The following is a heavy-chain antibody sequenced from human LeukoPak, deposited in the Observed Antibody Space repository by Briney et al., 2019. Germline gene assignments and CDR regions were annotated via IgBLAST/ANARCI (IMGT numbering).Heavy chain of an antibody. Sequence: GGSLRLSCAASGFTFSSYEVNWVRQAPGKGLEWVSYISSSGSTIYYADSVKGRFTISRDNAKNSLYLQMNSLRAEDTAVYYCASGTTGTTSYYYYYYYMDVWGKGTTVTVSS. CDR2: ISSSGSTI. V-gene: IGHV3-48*03. CDR3: ASGTTGTTSYYYYYYYMDV. CDR1: GFTFSSYE. D-gene: IGHD1-1*01. J-gene: IGHJ6*03.